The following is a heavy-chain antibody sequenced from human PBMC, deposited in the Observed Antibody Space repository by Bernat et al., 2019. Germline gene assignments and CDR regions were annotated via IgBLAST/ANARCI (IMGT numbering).Heavy chain of an antibody. CDR1: GFTFSSYW. J-gene: IGHJ3*02. CDR3: ARDWAVVAPDAFDI. D-gene: IGHD3-22*01. CDR2: ISYDGSNK. V-gene: IGHV3-30-3*01. Sequence: VQLVESGGGLVQPGGSLRLSCAASGFTFSSYWMSWVRQAPGKGLEWVAVISYDGSNKYYADSVKGRFTISRDNSKNTLYLQMNSLRAEDTAVYYCARDWAVVAPDAFDIWGQGTMVTVSS.